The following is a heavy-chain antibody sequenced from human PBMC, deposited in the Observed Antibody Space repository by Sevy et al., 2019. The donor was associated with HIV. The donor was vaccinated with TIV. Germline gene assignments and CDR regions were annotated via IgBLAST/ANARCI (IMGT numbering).Heavy chain of an antibody. Sequence: GESLKISCKGSGYGFSSYWIAWVRQMPGRGLEGMGITYPGDSDARYSPSFQGQVTISVDNSISTAYLQWSSLKASDTAMYYCARTLGYCSGGRCPLDYWGQGTLVTVSS. CDR1: GYGFSSYW. CDR3: ARTLGYCSGGRCPLDY. V-gene: IGHV5-51*01. CDR2: TYPGDSDA. J-gene: IGHJ4*02. D-gene: IGHD2-15*01.